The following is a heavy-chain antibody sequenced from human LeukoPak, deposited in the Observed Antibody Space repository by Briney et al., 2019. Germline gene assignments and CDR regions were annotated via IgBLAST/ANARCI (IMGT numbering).Heavy chain of an antibody. V-gene: IGHV4-4*07. CDR2: IYTSGST. J-gene: IGHJ6*02. CDR3: ARGADSYYYYDMDV. CDR1: GGSISSNY. D-gene: IGHD3-3*01. Sequence: TSETLSLTCTVSGGSISSNYWNWIRQPAGEGLEWIGRIYTSGSTSYNPSLKSRVTMSVDTSKNQFSLRLSSVTAADTAVYYCARGADSYYYYDMDVWGQGTTVTVSS.